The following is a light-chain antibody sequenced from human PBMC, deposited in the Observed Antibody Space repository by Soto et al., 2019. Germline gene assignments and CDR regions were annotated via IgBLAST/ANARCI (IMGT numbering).Light chain of an antibody. CDR3: QQYGSSPLT. J-gene: IGKJ4*01. CDR1: QSVSSSY. CDR2: GAS. V-gene: IGKV3-20*01. Sequence: EIVLTESPVTLSLSPGEISTLSLMSGQSVSSSYLAWYQQKPGQAPRLLIYGASSRATGIPDRLSGSGSGTDFTLTISRLEPEDFAVYYCQQYGSSPLTFGGGTKVDIK.